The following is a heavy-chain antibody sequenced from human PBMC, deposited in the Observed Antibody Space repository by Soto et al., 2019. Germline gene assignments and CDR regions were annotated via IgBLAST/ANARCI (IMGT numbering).Heavy chain of an antibody. Sequence: ASVKVSCKASGYTFTSYGISWVRQAPGQGLEWMGWISAYNGNTNYAQKLQGRVTMTTDTSTSTAYMELRSLRSDDTAVYYCARAGCSSTSCYNNWFDPWGQGNLVTVS. CDR1: GYTFTSYG. J-gene: IGHJ5*02. CDR3: ARAGCSSTSCYNNWFDP. D-gene: IGHD2-2*02. V-gene: IGHV1-18*01. CDR2: ISAYNGNT.